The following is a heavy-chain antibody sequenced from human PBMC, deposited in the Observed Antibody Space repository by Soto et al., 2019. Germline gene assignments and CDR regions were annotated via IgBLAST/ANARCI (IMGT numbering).Heavy chain of an antibody. CDR1: GGSITSGGYH. D-gene: IGHD3-9*01. V-gene: IGHV4-31*03. CDR3: ALDNPLPHYTILGKAYSGMDV. Sequence: QVQLQESGPGLVKPSQTLSLTCTVSGGSITSGGYHWSWIRQHPGKGLKWIGNIYYNTGSTYYTPSLKSRVSISRASSNNQFSLNLSSVTAADTAVYYCALDNPLPHYTILGKAYSGMDVWGQATTVTVSS. CDR2: IYYNTGST. J-gene: IGHJ6*02.